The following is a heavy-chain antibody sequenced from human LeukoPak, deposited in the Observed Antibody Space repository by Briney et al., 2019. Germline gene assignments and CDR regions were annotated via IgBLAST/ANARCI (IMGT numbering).Heavy chain of an antibody. V-gene: IGHV4-34*01. D-gene: IGHD6-13*01. CDR2: INHSGST. CDR3: ARQRSSSWYRARIEYNWFDP. CDR1: GGSFSGYY. J-gene: IGHJ5*02. Sequence: SETLSLTCAVYGGSFSGYYWSRIRQPPGKGLEWIGEINHSGSTNYNPSLKSRVTISVDTSKNQFSLKLSSVTAADTAVYYCARQRSSSWYRARIEYNWFDPWGQGTLVTVSS.